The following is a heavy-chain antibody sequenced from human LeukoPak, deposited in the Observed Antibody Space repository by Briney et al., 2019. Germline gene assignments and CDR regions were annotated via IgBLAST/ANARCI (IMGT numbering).Heavy chain of an antibody. CDR3: VKFVAGNF. CDR2: IRYDGSNE. V-gene: IGHV3-30*02. J-gene: IGHJ4*02. D-gene: IGHD1-14*01. Sequence: PGESLRLSCAATGCTFNNYGMHWLRQAPGKGLEWVAFIRYDGSNEYYADSVKGRFTVHRDNSKNTLFLRMNSLRIEDTAVYFCVKFVAGNFWGQGTLVTVSS. CDR1: GCTFNNYG.